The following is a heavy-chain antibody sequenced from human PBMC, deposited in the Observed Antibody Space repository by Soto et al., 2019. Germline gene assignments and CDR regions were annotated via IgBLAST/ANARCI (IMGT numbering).Heavy chain of an antibody. CDR2: ISAYNGNT. V-gene: IGHV1-18*01. CDR3: ARDRSPYYDFWSGPEPADY. D-gene: IGHD3-3*01. Sequence: ASVKVSCKASGYTFTSYGISWVRQAPGQGLEWMGWISAYNGNTNYAQKLQGRVTMTTDTSTSTAYMELRSLRSDDTAVYYCARDRSPYYDFWSGPEPADYWGQGTLVTV. J-gene: IGHJ4*02. CDR1: GYTFTSYG.